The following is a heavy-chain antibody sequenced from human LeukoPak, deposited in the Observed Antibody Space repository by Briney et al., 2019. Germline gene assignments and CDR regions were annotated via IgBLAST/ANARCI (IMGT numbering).Heavy chain of an antibody. D-gene: IGHD6-6*01. J-gene: IGHJ4*02. V-gene: IGHV1-8*01. CDR1: GYTFTSYD. CDR2: MNPNSGNT. Sequence: ASVKASCKASGYTFTSYDINWVRQATGQGLEWMGWMNPNSGNTGYAQKFQGRVTMTRNTSISTAYMELSSLRSEDTAVYYCARAGIAARRFPYWGQGTLVTVSS. CDR3: ARAGIAARRFPY.